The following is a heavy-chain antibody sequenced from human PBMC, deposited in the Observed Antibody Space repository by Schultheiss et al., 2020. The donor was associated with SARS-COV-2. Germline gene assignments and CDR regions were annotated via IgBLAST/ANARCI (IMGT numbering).Heavy chain of an antibody. CDR3: ARDGPGSDY. Sequence: SETLSLTCTVSGGSISSSSYYWGWIRQHPGKGLEWIGEINHSGSTNYNPSLKSRVTISVDTSKNQFSLKLSFVTAADTAVYYCARDGPGSDYWGQGTLVTVSS. V-gene: IGHV4-39*07. CDR2: INHSGST. D-gene: IGHD2-2*01. J-gene: IGHJ4*02. CDR1: GGSISSSSYY.